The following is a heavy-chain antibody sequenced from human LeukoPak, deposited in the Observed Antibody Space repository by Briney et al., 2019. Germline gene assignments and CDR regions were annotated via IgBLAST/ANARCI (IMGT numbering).Heavy chain of an antibody. D-gene: IGHD5-12*01. CDR2: IYSGGGT. CDR1: GFTVSSNY. Sequence: GEFLRLSCAASGFTVSSNYMSWVRQAPGKGLEWVSVIYSGGGTYYADSVKGRFTVSRDNSKNTVYLQMNSLRAEDTAVYYCARASFWFDYSGYNFDFWGQGTLVTVSS. CDR3: ARASFWFDYSGYNFDF. J-gene: IGHJ4*02. V-gene: IGHV3-66*01.